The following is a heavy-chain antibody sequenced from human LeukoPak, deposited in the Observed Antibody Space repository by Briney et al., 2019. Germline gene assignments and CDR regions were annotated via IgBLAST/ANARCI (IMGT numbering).Heavy chain of an antibody. D-gene: IGHD6-13*01. CDR3: ADHIAAAGHHYFDY. CDR1: GGSISSGTYY. V-gene: IGHV4-39*07. CDR2: IYHSGST. J-gene: IGHJ4*02. Sequence: SETLSLTCTVSGGSISSGTYYWAWIRQPPGKGLEWIGTIYHSGSTYYNPSLKSRVTISVDTSKNQFSLNLTSLTAADTAVYYCADHIAAAGHHYFDYWGQGTLVTVSS.